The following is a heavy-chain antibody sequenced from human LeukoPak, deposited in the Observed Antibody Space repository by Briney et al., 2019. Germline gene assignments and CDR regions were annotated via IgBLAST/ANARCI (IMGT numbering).Heavy chain of an antibody. Sequence: GGSLRLSCAASGFTFSSYAMSWVRQAPGKGLEWVSAISGSGGSTYYADSVKGRFTISRDNSKNTLYLQMNSLRAEDTAVYYCVKEIFRNGFHGLDVWGQGTTVTVSS. D-gene: IGHD5-24*01. CDR3: VKEIFRNGFHGLDV. J-gene: IGHJ6*02. CDR2: ISGSGGST. V-gene: IGHV3-23*01. CDR1: GFTFSSYA.